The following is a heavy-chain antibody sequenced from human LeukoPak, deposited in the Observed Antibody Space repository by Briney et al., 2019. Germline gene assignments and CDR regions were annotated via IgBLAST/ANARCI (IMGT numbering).Heavy chain of an antibody. CDR2: ISGSGGST. Sequence: GGSLRLSCAASGFTFSSYAMSWVRQAPGKGLEWVSAISGSGGSTYYADSVKGRFTISRDNSKNTLYLQMNSLRAEDTAVYYCARVSYDYVWGSYRPSLYYFDYWGQGTLVTVSS. V-gene: IGHV3-23*01. D-gene: IGHD3-16*02. CDR3: ARVSYDYVWGSYRPSLYYFDY. J-gene: IGHJ4*02. CDR1: GFTFSSYA.